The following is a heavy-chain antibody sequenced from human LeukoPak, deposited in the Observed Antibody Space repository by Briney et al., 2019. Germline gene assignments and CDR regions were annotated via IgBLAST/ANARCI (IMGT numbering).Heavy chain of an antibody. Sequence: PGGSLRLSCAASGFSVSDYSINWVRQAPGKGLEWVSSISSSGSYIYYADSLRGRFIISRDNAKNSLYLQMDSLRAEDTAVYFCAREVIGGNSAWGQGTLVTVSS. CDR1: GFSVSDYS. CDR3: AREVIGGNSA. D-gene: IGHD4-23*01. CDR2: ISSSGSYI. J-gene: IGHJ4*02. V-gene: IGHV3-21*01.